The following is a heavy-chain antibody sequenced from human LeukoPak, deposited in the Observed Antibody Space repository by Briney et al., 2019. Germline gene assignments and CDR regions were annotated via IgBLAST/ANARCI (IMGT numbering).Heavy chain of an antibody. Sequence: PGGSLRLSCAASGFTFTTYWMSWVRQAPGKGLEWVANIKQDGTEKYYADSVKGRFTISRDNAKNSLYLQMNSLRAEDTALYHCARDSRSVSGYDVYDYWGQGTLVTVSS. J-gene: IGHJ4*02. D-gene: IGHD5-12*01. CDR1: GFTFTTYW. CDR2: IKQDGTEK. V-gene: IGHV3-7*03. CDR3: ARDSRSVSGYDVYDY.